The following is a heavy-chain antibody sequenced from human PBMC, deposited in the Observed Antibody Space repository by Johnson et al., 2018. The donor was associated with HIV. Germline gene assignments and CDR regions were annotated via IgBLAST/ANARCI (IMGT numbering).Heavy chain of an antibody. J-gene: IGHJ3*02. CDR1: GLKFYNAW. CDR3: TTGTGTTTLYAFDI. CDR2: IKRGVDGGTT. Sequence: VQLVESGGGLVTPGGSLRISCSASGLKFYNAWMTWVRQAPGKGLEWVGHIKRGVDGGTTDYSAPVKGRFTILRDDSKNILYLQMNSLKTEDTAVYYCTTGTGTTTLYAFDIWGQGTMVTVSS. V-gene: IGHV3-15*01. D-gene: IGHD1-7*01.